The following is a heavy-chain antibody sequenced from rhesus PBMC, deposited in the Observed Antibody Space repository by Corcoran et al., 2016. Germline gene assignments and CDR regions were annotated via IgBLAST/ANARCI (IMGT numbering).Heavy chain of an antibody. J-gene: IGHJ4*01. CDR3: ARLPRYGSSYCF. D-gene: IGHD4-29*01. CDR2: IYGSGSST. CDR1: GGSISSNY. V-gene: IGHV4-169*01. Sequence: QLQLQESGPGLVKPSETLSVTCAVSGGSISSNYWSWIRQPPGKGLEWIGRIYGSGSSTNYHPSLKSRVPLSVATSKNQLSLKLSSVTAADTAVYYCARLPRYGSSYCFWGQGVLVTVSS.